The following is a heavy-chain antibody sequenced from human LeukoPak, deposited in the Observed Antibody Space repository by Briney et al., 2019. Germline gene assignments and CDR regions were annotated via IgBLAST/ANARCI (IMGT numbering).Heavy chain of an antibody. CDR1: GHPFNNYW. D-gene: IGHD5-18*01. Sequence: GESLKISFQGSGHPFNNYWIAWVRPMPGKGLAWMGIIYPIDSETRYSPSFQGQVTFSADRSINTAYLQWNSLKASDTAMYYCALTTMVSRYMDVWGKGTTVTVSS. CDR2: IYPIDSET. V-gene: IGHV5-51*01. J-gene: IGHJ6*03. CDR3: ALTTMVSRYMDV.